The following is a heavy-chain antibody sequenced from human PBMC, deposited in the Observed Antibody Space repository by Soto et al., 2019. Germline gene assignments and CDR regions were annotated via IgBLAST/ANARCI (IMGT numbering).Heavy chain of an antibody. CDR1: GASMNNFY. J-gene: IGHJ4*02. D-gene: IGHD3-16*01. CDR2: VYYNGST. CDR3: ARSGHTFGGVV. Sequence: LSLTCSVSGASMNNFYCSWIRQAPGKGLEYIGWVYYNGSTNYNPSLKSRLSISLDTSKNQISLKLNSVTAADTAVYYCARSGHTFGGVVWGQGILVTVSS. V-gene: IGHV4-59*01.